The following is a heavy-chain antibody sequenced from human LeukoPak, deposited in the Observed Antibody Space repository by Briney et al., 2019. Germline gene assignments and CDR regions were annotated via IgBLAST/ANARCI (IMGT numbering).Heavy chain of an antibody. CDR3: AKVPQPYSGSPYYFDY. J-gene: IGHJ4*02. D-gene: IGHD1-26*01. CDR1: GFTFSSYG. CDR2: IRYDGSNK. Sequence: GGSLRLSCAASGFTFSSYGMHWVRQAPGKGLEWVAFIRYDGSNKYYADSVKGRFTISRDNSKNTLYLQMNSLRAEDTAVYYCAKVPQPYSGSPYYFDYWGQGTLVTVSS. V-gene: IGHV3-30*02.